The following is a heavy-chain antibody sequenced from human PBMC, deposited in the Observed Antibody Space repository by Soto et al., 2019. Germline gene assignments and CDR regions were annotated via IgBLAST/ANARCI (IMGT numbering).Heavy chain of an antibody. D-gene: IGHD6-13*01. J-gene: IGHJ4*02. CDR1: GFTFSTYG. CDR3: ARDLGMAAAAERY. Sequence: GGSLRLSCAASGFTFSTYGMHWVRQAPGKGLEWVAVIWHDGSKKYYADSVKGRFTISRDNSKNTLYLQLNSLTADDTAVYHCARDLGMAAAAERYWGQGTLVTVSS. V-gene: IGHV3-33*01. CDR2: IWHDGSKK.